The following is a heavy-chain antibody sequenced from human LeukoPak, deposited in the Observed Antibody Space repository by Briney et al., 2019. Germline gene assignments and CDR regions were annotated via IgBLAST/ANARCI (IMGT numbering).Heavy chain of an antibody. V-gene: IGHV3-23*01. D-gene: IGHD4-23*01. CDR1: GFTFSSYG. Sequence: GGSLRLSCAASGFTFSSYGMSWVRQAPGKGLEWVSAISGSGGSTYYADSVKGRFTISRDNSKNTLYLQMNSLRAEDTAVYYCAKSPSYGGKVLLGDYWGQGTLVTVSS. J-gene: IGHJ4*02. CDR2: ISGSGGST. CDR3: AKSPSYGGKVLLGDY.